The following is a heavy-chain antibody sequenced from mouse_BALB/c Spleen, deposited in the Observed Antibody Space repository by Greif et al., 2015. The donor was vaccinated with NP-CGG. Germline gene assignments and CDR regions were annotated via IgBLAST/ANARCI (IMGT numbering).Heavy chain of an antibody. D-gene: IGHD2-1*01. CDR1: GYSITSGYY. CDR2: ISYDGSN. V-gene: IGHV3-6*02. J-gene: IGHJ4*01. CDR3: ARDPYGNYLYYAMDY. Sequence: ESGPGLVKPSQSLSLTCSVTGYSITSGYYWNWIRQLPGNKLEWMGYISYDGSNNYNPSLKNRISITRDTSKNQFFLKLNSVTTGDTATYYCARDPYGNYLYYAMDYWGQGTSVTVSS.